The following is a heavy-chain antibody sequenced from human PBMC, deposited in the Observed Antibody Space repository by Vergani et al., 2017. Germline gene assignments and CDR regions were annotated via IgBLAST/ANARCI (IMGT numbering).Heavy chain of an antibody. Sequence: QLQLLESGPGLVKPSETLSLTCTVSGGSISSSSYYWGWIRQPPGKGLEWIGTIYYSGSTYYNPSLKSRVTISVDTSKDQFSLKLSSVTAADTAVYYCARQYCGGDCYRPDYYYYGMDVWCQGTTVTVSS. V-gene: IGHV4-39*01. CDR3: ARQYCGGDCYRPDYYYYGMDV. CDR1: GGSISSSSYY. CDR2: IYYSGST. J-gene: IGHJ6*02. D-gene: IGHD2-21*02.